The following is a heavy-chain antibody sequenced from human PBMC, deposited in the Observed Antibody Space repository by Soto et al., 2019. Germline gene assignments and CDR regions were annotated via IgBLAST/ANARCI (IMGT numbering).Heavy chain of an antibody. CDR2: INPKNGAT. J-gene: IGHJ6*02. CDR1: GYSFTGYS. Sequence: ASVKVSCKASGYSFTGYSMHWVRQAPGQGLEWMGWINPKNGATNYAQKFQGWVTMIRDTSISTAYMELSRLRSDDTAVYYCAFFPYSPPYKYRMDFWGQGSTVTVSS. D-gene: IGHD4-4*01. V-gene: IGHV1-2*04. CDR3: AFFPYSPPYKYRMDF.